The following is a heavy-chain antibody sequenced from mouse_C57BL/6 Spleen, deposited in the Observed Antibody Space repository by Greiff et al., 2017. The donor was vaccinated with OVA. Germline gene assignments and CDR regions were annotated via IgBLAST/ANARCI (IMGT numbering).Heavy chain of an antibody. Sequence: EVQLVESGPGLVKPSQSLSLTCSVTGYSITSGYYWNWIRQFPGNKLEWMGYISYDGSNNYNPSLKNRISITRDTSKNQFFLKLNSVTTEDTATYYCAKAGGGYYLDYWGQGTTLTVSS. V-gene: IGHV3-6*01. J-gene: IGHJ2*01. CDR3: AKAGGGYYLDY. D-gene: IGHD1-1*02. CDR1: GYSITSGYY. CDR2: ISYDGSN.